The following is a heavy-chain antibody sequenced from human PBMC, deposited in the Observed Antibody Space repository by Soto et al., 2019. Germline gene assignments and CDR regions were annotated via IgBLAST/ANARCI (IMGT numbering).Heavy chain of an antibody. Sequence: GASVKVSCKASGGTFSSYAISWVRQAPGQGLEWMGGIIPIFGTANYAQKFQGRVTITADESTSTAYMELSSLRSEDTAVYYCARVQVVLRSFDSRGDYYYYGMDVWGQGTTVTVSS. V-gene: IGHV1-69*13. CDR3: ARVQVVLRSFDSRGDYYYYGMDV. CDR1: GGTFSSYA. CDR2: IIPIFGTA. J-gene: IGHJ6*02. D-gene: IGHD3-9*01.